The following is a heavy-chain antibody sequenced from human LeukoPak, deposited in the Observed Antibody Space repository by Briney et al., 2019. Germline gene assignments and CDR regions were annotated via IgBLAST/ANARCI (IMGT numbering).Heavy chain of an antibody. D-gene: IGHD4-11*01. CDR1: GFTFSTYT. Sequence: GGSLRLSCAASGFTFSTYTMNWVRQAPGRGLEWVSDISSGSRTIYYADSVKGRFTISRDNAKNSLYLQMNSLRAEDTAVYYCARVALRPIDYSNPEFDPWGQGTLVTVSS. CDR3: ARVALRPIDYSNPEFDP. CDR2: ISSGSRTI. J-gene: IGHJ5*02. V-gene: IGHV3-48*04.